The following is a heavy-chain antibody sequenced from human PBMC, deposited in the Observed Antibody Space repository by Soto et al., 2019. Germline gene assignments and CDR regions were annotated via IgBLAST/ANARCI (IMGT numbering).Heavy chain of an antibody. CDR3: SAEGVVVPASIGGLDA. CDR1: AFTFSNAW. D-gene: IGHD2-2*01. J-gene: IGHJ5*02. Sequence: GGSLRLPCAASAFTFSNAWMSWVRQAQGKGLEWVGRIKSKTDGGTTDYAAPVKGRFTISRDDSKNTLYLQRNSLKTEDTAVYYRSAEGVVVPASIGGLDAGGEGALVTVAS. V-gene: IGHV3-15*01. CDR2: IKSKTDGGTT.